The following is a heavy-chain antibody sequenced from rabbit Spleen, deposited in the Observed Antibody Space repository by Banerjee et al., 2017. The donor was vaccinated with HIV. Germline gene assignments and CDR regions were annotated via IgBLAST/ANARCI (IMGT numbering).Heavy chain of an antibody. CDR1: GFSFSSNEY. CDR3: ARGSGSIAYGSDL. CDR2: IAGDSSGFT. Sequence: QSLEESGGDLVKPEGSLTLTCTASGFSFSSNEYMCWVRQAPGKGLEWISCIAGDSSGFTYSATWAKGRFTCSKTSSTTVTLQMTSLTVADTATYFCARGSGSIAYGSDLWGQGTLVTVS. D-gene: IGHD5-1*01. J-gene: IGHJ4*01. V-gene: IGHV1S40*01.